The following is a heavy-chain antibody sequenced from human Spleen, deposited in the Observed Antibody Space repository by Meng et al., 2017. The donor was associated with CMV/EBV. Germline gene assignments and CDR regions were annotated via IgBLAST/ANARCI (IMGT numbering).Heavy chain of an antibody. V-gene: IGHV3-11*01. CDR2: IDTSGYAL. CDR1: GFTFSDYY. J-gene: IGHJ4*02. D-gene: IGHD5-18*01. Sequence: GGSLRLSCEASGFTFSDYYMSWIRQSPTEGLEWVAYIDTSGYALYYADSVKGRFTISRDNAKNSLYLQVNSLRDEDTAVYYCARGGGLRIQPIDYWGQGTLVTVSS. CDR3: ARGGGLRIQPIDY.